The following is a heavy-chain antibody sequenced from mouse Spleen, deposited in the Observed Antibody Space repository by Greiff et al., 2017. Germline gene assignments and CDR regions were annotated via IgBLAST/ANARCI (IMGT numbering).Heavy chain of an antibody. CDR1: GYSITSGYD. V-gene: IGHV3-1*01. CDR3: ARDRELTGMFAY. D-gene: IGHD4-1*01. J-gene: IGHJ3*01. CDR2: ISYSGST. Sequence: EVQLQESGPGMVKPSQSLSLTCTVTGYSITSGYDWHWIRHFPGNKLEWMGYISYSGSTNYNPSLKSRISITHDTSKNHFFLKLNSVTTEDTATYYCARDRELTGMFAYWGQGTLVTVSA.